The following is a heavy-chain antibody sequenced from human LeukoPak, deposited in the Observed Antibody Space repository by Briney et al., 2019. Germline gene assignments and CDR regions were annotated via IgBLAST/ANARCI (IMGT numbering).Heavy chain of an antibody. CDR3: AREPKGRGRYFFPFDY. J-gene: IGHJ4*02. CDR2: IYYSGST. V-gene: IGHV4-31*11. CDR1: GGSISSGGYY. Sequence: PSETLSLTCAVSGGSISSGGYYWSWIRQHPGKGLEWIGYIYYSGSTYYNPSLKSRVTISVDTSKNQFSLKLSSVTAADTAVYYCAREPKGRGRYFFPFDYWGQGTLVTVSS. D-gene: IGHD1-26*01.